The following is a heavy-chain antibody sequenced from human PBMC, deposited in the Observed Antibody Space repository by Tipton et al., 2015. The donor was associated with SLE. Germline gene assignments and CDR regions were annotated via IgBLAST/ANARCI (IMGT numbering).Heavy chain of an antibody. Sequence: TLSLTCTVSGGSISRYYWSWIRQPPGKGLEWIGYIYHSGSTNYNPSLKSRVAISVDTSKNQFSLKLSSVTAADTAVYYCARDRTGDGPPRGYWGQGTLVTVSS. CDR3: ARDRTGDGPPRGY. J-gene: IGHJ4*02. CDR2: IYHSGST. D-gene: IGHD3-16*01. V-gene: IGHV4-59*01. CDR1: GGSISRYY.